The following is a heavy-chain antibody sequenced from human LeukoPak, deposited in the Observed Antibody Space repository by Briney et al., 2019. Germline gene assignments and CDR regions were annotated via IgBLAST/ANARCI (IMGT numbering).Heavy chain of an antibody. V-gene: IGHV1-46*01. D-gene: IGHD6-13*01. CDR1: GYTLTTYY. Sequence: ASVKVSCKASGYTLTTYYMHWVRQAPGQGPEWMGKINPSGVDTAYAQKFHGRVTIIRDTSTSTVYMDLSSLTSEDTAVYYCARGPHSSSWPDIPRDYWGQGTLVTVAS. CDR3: ARGPHSSSWPDIPRDY. J-gene: IGHJ4*02. CDR2: INPSGVDT.